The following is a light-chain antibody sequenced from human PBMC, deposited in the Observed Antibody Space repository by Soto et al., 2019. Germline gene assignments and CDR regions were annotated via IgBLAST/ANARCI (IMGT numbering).Light chain of an antibody. Sequence: QSALTQPPSASGSPGQSVTISCTGTSRDIGGYDFVSWYQQHPGQAPKLLIYDVIKRPSGVPDRFSGSKSGNTASLTVSGLQTYDEADYYCSSYGGSNNLLFGGGTKLTVL. J-gene: IGLJ2*01. CDR1: SRDIGGYDF. CDR3: SSYGGSNNLL. V-gene: IGLV2-8*01. CDR2: DVI.